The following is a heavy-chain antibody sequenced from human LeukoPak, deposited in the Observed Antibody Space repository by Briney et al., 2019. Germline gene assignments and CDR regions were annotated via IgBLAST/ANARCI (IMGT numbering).Heavy chain of an antibody. CDR1: GGSISNYY. CDR2: IYSTGIT. V-gene: IGHV4-59*01. D-gene: IGHD6-19*01. Sequence: SETLSLTCSVSGGSISNYYWSWIRQTPVKGLEWIGYIYSTGITNYNPSLQSRVTMSVDTSKDQFSLRLSSVTAADTALYYCARVGYSSGWTETYLDFWGQGMLVTVSS. CDR3: ARVGYSSGWTETYLDF. J-gene: IGHJ4*02.